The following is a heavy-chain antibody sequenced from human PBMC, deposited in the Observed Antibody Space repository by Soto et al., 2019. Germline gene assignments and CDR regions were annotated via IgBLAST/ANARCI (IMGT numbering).Heavy chain of an antibody. D-gene: IGHD5-18*01. CDR1: GFIFSAYW. Sequence: GGSLSLSCTGSGFIFSAYWMSWVRHGPGKGLEWVAMINRGSSGTHYVDSVKGRFTISRDNAKNSLYLQMNSLRVEDTAVYYCATLDTAEIQTAAFWGQGTLVTVSS. CDR2: INRGSSGT. J-gene: IGHJ4*02. CDR3: ATLDTAEIQTAAF. V-gene: IGHV3-7*01.